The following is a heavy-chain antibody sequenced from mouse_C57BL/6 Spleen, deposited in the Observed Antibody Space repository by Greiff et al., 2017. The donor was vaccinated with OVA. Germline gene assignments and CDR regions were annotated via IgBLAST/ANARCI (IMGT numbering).Heavy chain of an antibody. CDR2: IHPNSGST. CDR1: GYTFTSYW. V-gene: IGHV1-64*01. Sequence: QVQLKEPGAELVKPGASVKLSCKASGYTFTSYWMHWVKQRPGQGLEWIGMIHPNSGSTNYNEKFKSKATLTVDKSSSTAYMQLSSLTSEDSAVYCGARPGPAWFAYWGQGTLVTVSA. D-gene: IGHD4-1*01. J-gene: IGHJ3*01. CDR3: ARPGPAWFAY.